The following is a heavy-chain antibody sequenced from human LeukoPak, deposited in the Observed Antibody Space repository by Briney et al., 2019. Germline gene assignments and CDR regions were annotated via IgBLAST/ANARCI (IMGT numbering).Heavy chain of an antibody. Sequence: GGSLRLSCATSGFTLRYYQMNWVRQAPGKGLEWVSYINVVNGAVYYADSVKGRFTISGDIATNSVYLQMNSLRAEDTALYYCVRDGNRGYDMDVWGQGTAVTVSS. V-gene: IGHV3-48*01. CDR3: VRDGNRGYDMDV. D-gene: IGHD3-10*01. CDR2: INVVNGAV. CDR1: GFTLRYYQ. J-gene: IGHJ6*02.